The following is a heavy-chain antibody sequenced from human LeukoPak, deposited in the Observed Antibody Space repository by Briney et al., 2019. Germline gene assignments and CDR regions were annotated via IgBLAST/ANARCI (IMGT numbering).Heavy chain of an antibody. Sequence: GGSLRLSCAASGFTFSDYYMSWIRQAPGEGLEWVSYISSSGSTIYYADSVKGRFTISRDNAKNLLYLEMNSLRAEDTAIYYCARDLTPYCTNGVCFDAFDIWGQGTMVTVSS. CDR3: ARDLTPYCTNGVCFDAFDI. CDR1: GFTFSDYY. V-gene: IGHV3-11*04. CDR2: ISSSGSTI. D-gene: IGHD2-8*01. J-gene: IGHJ3*02.